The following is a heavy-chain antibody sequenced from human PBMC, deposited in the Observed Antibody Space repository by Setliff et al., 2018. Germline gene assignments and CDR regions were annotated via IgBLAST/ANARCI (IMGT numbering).Heavy chain of an antibody. CDR2: ILSSGGT. V-gene: IGHV4-61*09. CDR1: GASISSGSNY. J-gene: IGHJ4*02. D-gene: IGHD2-15*01. Sequence: PSETLSLTCSVSGASISSGSNYWSWIRQPAGKGVEWIGHILSSGGTNYNPSLKNRVSISLDTSKNQFSLNLNSVTAADTAIYYCARDSGFIGHCTGGICFSYWGQGRLVTVS. CDR3: ARDSGFIGHCTGGICFSY.